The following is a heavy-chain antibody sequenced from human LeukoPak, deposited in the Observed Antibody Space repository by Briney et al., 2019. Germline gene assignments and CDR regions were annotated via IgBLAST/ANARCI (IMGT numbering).Heavy chain of an antibody. CDR3: AGDYGSGSYSFDY. CDR2: INTNTGNP. D-gene: IGHD3-10*01. CDR1: GYTFTSYA. Sequence: ASVRVSCKASGYTFTSYAMNWVRHAPGQGLEYGGWINTNTGNPTYAQGFTGRFVFSLDTSVSTAYLQISSLKAEDTAVYYCAGDYGSGSYSFDYWGQGTLVTVSS. V-gene: IGHV7-4-1*02. J-gene: IGHJ4*02.